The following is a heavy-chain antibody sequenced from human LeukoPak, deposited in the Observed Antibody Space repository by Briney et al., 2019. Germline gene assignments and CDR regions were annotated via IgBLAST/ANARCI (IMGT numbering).Heavy chain of an antibody. CDR1: GFTFSSYG. CDR2: ISYDGSNK. D-gene: IGHD3-22*01. Sequence: GGSLRLSCAASGFTFSSYGMHWVRQAPGKGLEWVAVISYDGSNKYYADSVKGRFTISRDNSKNTLYLQMNSLRAEDTAVYYCARVGLYYYDSSGYFDYWGQGTLVTVSS. CDR3: ARVGLYYYDSSGYFDY. V-gene: IGHV3-30*19. J-gene: IGHJ4*02.